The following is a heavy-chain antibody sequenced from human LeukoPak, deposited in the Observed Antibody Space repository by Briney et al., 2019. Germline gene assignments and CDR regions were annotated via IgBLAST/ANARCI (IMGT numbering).Heavy chain of an antibody. CDR2: INIGNGNT. CDR1: GYTFISHA. J-gene: IGHJ4*02. CDR3: ARRLGRSFDY. Sequence: ASVKVSCTASGYTFISHAIHWVRQAPGQRLEWMGWINIGNGNTKYSQNFQGRITITRDTSATTAYMDLSSLRSEDTAMYYCARRLGRSFDYWGQGTLVTVSS. D-gene: IGHD2-21*01. V-gene: IGHV1-3*04.